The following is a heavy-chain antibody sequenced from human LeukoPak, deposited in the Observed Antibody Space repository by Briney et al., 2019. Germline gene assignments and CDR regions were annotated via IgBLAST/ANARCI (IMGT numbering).Heavy chain of an antibody. Sequence: GGSLRLSCAASGFTFSSYSMNWVRQAPGKGLEWVSSISSSSSYIYYADSVKGRFTISRDNAKNSLYLQMNSLRAEDTAVYYCARDWGYSGYDLNYYYYGMGVWGQGTTVTVSS. J-gene: IGHJ6*02. CDR1: GFTFSSYS. D-gene: IGHD5-12*01. V-gene: IGHV3-21*01. CDR2: ISSSSSYI. CDR3: ARDWGYSGYDLNYYYYGMGV.